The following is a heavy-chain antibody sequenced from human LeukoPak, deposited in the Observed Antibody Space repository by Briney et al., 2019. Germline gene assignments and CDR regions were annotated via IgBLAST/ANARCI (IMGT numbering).Heavy chain of an antibody. CDR2: INPNSGGT. Sequence: ASVKVSCKASGYTFTGYYMHWVRQAPGQGLEWMGWINPNSGGTNYAQKFQGRVTVTRDTSISTAYMELSRLRSDDTAVYYCARGQPLERGRLNWFDPWGQGTLVTVSS. V-gene: IGHV1-2*02. D-gene: IGHD3-10*01. CDR1: GYTFTGYY. CDR3: ARGQPLERGRLNWFDP. J-gene: IGHJ5*02.